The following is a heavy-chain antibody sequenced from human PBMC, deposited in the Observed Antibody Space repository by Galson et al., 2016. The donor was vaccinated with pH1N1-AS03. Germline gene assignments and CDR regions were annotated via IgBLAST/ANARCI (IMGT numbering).Heavy chain of an antibody. CDR3: ARGFLEWPYYFDY. J-gene: IGHJ4*02. CDR2: IHTSGST. D-gene: IGHD3-3*01. Sequence: SETLSLTCTVSGGSISTYFWSWIRQPAGKGLEWIGHIHTSGSTNYSPSLKSRVIMSVDTSKNHFSLNLTSVTAADTAIYYRARGFLEWPYYFDYWGQGTLVTVSS. V-gene: IGHV4-4*07. CDR1: GGSISTYF.